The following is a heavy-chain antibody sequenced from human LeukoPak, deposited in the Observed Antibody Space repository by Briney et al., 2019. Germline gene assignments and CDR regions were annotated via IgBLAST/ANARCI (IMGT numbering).Heavy chain of an antibody. CDR1: GFTFSTYA. CDR3: AKDPRMRDIAFGGVIAYFDY. CDR2: ISDSGANT. J-gene: IGHJ4*02. D-gene: IGHD3-16*02. Sequence: GGSLRLSCAASGFTFSTYAMSWVRQAPGKGLEWVSTISDSGANTYYADSVKGRFTISRDNSKNTLYLQMNSLRAEDTAVYYCAKDPRMRDIAFGGVIAYFDYWGQGTLVTVSS. V-gene: IGHV3-23*01.